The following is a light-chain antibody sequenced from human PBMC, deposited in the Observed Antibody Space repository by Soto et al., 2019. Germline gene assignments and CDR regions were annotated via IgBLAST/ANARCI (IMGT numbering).Light chain of an antibody. V-gene: IGKV1-5*01. CDR2: DAS. J-gene: IGKJ2*01. Sequence: DIPMTQSPSTLSASVGDRVTITCRSSQSISSWLAWYQQKPVKAPKLLIYDASSLESWVPSRFSGSGSGTEFTLTIISLQPDDFATYYCQQYNSYPYTFGQGTKLEIK. CDR1: QSISSW. CDR3: QQYNSYPYT.